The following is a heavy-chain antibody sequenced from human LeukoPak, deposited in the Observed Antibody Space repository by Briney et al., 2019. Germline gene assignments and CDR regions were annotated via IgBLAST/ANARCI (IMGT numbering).Heavy chain of an antibody. CDR3: ARGGDYYDSSGLYYFDY. CDR2: INPNSGGT. V-gene: IGHV1-2*02. CDR1: GYTFTNYH. D-gene: IGHD3-22*01. Sequence: ASVKVSCKASGYTFTNYHINWVRQAPGQGLEWMGWINPNSGGTNYAQKFQGRVTMTGDTSISTAYMELSRLRSDDTAVYYCARGGDYYDSSGLYYFDYWGQGTLVTVSS. J-gene: IGHJ4*02.